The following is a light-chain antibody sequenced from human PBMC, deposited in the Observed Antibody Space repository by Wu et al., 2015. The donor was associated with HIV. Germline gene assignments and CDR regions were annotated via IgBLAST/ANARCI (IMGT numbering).Light chain of an antibody. Sequence: VLTQSPATLSLSPGEGATLSCRASQTVSGYLAWYQQKPGQAPRLLIYDASNRATGIPARFSGSGSGTDFTLTIGRLDPEDFAVYFCQQYASSPITFGPGTRLDIK. V-gene: IGKV3-11*01. CDR2: DAS. CDR1: QTVSGY. J-gene: IGKJ5*01. CDR3: QQYASSPIT.